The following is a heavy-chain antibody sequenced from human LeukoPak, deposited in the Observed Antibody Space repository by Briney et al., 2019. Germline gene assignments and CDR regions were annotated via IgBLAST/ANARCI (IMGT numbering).Heavy chain of an antibody. V-gene: IGHV1-2*02. J-gene: IGHJ6*02. CDR2: INPNSGGT. CDR1: GYTFTGYY. CDR3: ARDIPLWLDIVVVPAAINYYGMDV. Sequence: ASVKVSCKASGYTFTGYYMHWVRQAPGQGLEWMGWINPNSGGTNYAQKFKGRVTITRDTSISTAYRELSRLRSDDTAVYYCARDIPLWLDIVVVPAAINYYGMDVWGQGTTVTVSS. D-gene: IGHD2-2*03.